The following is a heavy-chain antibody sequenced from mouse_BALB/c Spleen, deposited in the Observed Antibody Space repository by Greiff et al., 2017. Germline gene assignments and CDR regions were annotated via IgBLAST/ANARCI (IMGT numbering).Heavy chain of an antibody. CDR1: GYTFTDYN. Sequence: VQLKQSGPELVKPGASVKIPCKASGYTFTDYNMDWVKQSHGKSLEWIGDINPNNGGTIYNQKFKGKATLTVDKSSSTAYMELRSLTSEDTAVYYCARVRTTVVAPYAMDYWGQGTSVTVSS. CDR2: INPNNGGT. D-gene: IGHD1-1*01. CDR3: ARVRTTVVAPYAMDY. J-gene: IGHJ4*01. V-gene: IGHV1-18*01.